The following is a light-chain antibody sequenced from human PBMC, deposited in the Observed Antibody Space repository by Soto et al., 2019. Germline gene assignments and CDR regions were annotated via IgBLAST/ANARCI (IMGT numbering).Light chain of an antibody. CDR2: DVS. CDR1: QSISGW. Sequence: DIKMSQSPSPLPASVDDGVTITCRASQSISGWLAWYQQKPGKAPKLLIYDVSSLESGVPSRFSGSGSGIEFTLAISSLQPDDFATYYCQLDNSYPWTFGQGSRLEIK. V-gene: IGKV1-5*01. CDR3: QLDNSYPWT. J-gene: IGKJ5*01.